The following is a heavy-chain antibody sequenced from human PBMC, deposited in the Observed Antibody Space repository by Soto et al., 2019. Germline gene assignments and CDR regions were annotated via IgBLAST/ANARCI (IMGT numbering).Heavy chain of an antibody. V-gene: IGHV4-31*03. J-gene: IGHJ3*02. CDR2: VHHSGST. CDR1: GGSISSGGYY. CDR3: ARDYDFIQGAFDI. D-gene: IGHD3-16*01. Sequence: VQLQESGPGLVKPSETLSLTCSVSGGSISSGGYYWSWIRQHPGKGLEWIGDVHHSGSTYYSPSLKSRVTLSIDTSKNHFSLKLSSVTAADTAVYYCARDYDFIQGAFDIWGQGTMVIVSS.